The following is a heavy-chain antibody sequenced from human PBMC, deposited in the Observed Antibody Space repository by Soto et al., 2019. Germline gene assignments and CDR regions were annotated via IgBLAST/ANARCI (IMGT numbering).Heavy chain of an antibody. V-gene: IGHV4-39*01. J-gene: IGHJ3*02. Sequence: SETLSLTCTVSGGSISSSSYYWGWIRQPPGKGLEWIGSIYYSGSTYYNPSLKSRVTISVDTSKNQFSLKLSSVTAADTAGYYCAKGGSGSYFKAFDIWGQGTMVT. CDR1: GGSISSSSYY. CDR3: AKGGSGSYFKAFDI. CDR2: IYYSGST. D-gene: IGHD3-10*01.